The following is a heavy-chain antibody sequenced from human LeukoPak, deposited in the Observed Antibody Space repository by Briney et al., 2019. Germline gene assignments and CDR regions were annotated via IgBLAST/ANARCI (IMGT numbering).Heavy chain of an antibody. CDR2: IWYDGSNR. D-gene: IGHD3-22*01. J-gene: IGHJ4*02. CDR3: ARARNNYDRSGFSALDY. V-gene: IGHV3-33*01. CDR1: GVAFDSHG. Sequence: GGSLRLSCAASGVAFDSHGMHWVRQAPGKGLEWVAVIWYDGSNRDYADSVKGRFTISRDNSKNTLHLQMNSLRAEDTAVYYCARARNNYDRSGFSALDYWGQGTLVTVSS.